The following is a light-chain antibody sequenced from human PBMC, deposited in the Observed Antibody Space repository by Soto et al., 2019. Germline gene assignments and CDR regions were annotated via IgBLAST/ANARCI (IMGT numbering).Light chain of an antibody. Sequence: EIVMTQSPAFLSVSPGERVILSCRASQSVFSNLAWYQQKPGQAPRLLIYSASARVTGIPARFSGSGSGTEVTLTISSLQSEDFAVYYCQQYHNWPPLTFGGGTKVEIK. CDR3: QQYHNWPPLT. J-gene: IGKJ4*01. CDR2: SAS. CDR1: QSVFSN. V-gene: IGKV3-15*01.